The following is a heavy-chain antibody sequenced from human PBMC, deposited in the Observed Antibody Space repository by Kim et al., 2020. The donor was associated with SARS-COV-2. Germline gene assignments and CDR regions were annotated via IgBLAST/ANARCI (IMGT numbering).Heavy chain of an antibody. V-gene: IGHV1-69*13. Sequence: SVKVSCKASGGTFSSYAISWVRQAPGQGLEWMGGIIPIFGTANYAQKFQGRVTITADESTSTAYMELSSLRSEDTAVYYCARTPPLNVVVPAAIEAYYYYGMDVWGQGTTVTVSS. CDR2: IIPIFGTA. D-gene: IGHD2-2*01. CDR3: ARTPPLNVVVPAAIEAYYYYGMDV. J-gene: IGHJ6*02. CDR1: GGTFSSYA.